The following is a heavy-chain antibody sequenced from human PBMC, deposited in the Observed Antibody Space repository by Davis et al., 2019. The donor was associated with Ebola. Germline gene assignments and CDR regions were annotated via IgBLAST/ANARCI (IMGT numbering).Heavy chain of an antibody. J-gene: IGHJ4*02. CDR2: IKQDGSEK. CDR1: GFTFSNYW. V-gene: IGHV3-7*01. CDR3: TRDIGGVGAF. Sequence: GESLKISCAASGFTFSNYWMSWVRQAPGKGLEWVANIKQDGSEKYYMDSVKGRFTVSRDNAKNSLYLQMNSLRAEDTAVYYCTRDIGGVGAFWGQGRLVTVSS. D-gene: IGHD3-16*01.